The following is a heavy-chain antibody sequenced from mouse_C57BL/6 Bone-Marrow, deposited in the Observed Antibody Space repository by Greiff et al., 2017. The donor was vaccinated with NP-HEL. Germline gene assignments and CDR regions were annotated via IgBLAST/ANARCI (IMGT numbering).Heavy chain of an antibody. CDR3: ARQRFPEGYFDV. CDR2: ISNLAYSI. V-gene: IGHV5-15*01. CDR1: GFTFSDYG. Sequence: EVQLVESGGGLVQPGGSLKLSCAASGFTFSDYGMAWVRQAPRQGPEWVAFISNLAYSIYYADTVTGRFTISRENAKNTLYLEMSSLRSEDTAMYYCARQRFPEGYFDVWGTGTTVTVSS. J-gene: IGHJ1*03.